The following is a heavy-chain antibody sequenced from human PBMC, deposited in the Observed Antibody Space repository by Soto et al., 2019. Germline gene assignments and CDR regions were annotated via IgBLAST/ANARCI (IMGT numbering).Heavy chain of an antibody. J-gene: IGHJ4*02. CDR3: ARGDPIWWLRD. D-gene: IGHD5-12*01. V-gene: IGHV3-53*04. CDR1: GFTVSSNY. CDR2: FYSDDNT. Sequence: EVQLVESGGGLVQPGGSLRLSCAAPGFTVSSNYMSWVGQAPGKGLEWVSVFYSDDNTYYADSVKGRFTFSRHNSKNTLYLQMNSLRAEDTAVYYCARGDPIWWLRDWGQGTLVTVSS.